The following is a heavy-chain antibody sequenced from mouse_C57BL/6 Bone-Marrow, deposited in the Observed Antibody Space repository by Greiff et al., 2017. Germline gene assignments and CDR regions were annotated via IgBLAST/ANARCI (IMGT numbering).Heavy chain of an antibody. V-gene: IGHV1-19*01. CDR2: INPYNGGT. J-gene: IGHJ1*03. Sequence: EVQLQQSGPVLVKPGASVKMSCKASGYTFTDYYMNWVKQSHGKSLEWIGVINPYNGGTSYNQKFKGKATLTADKSSSTAYMELNSLTSEDSAVYYCARVDYYGSSPSRYFDVWGTGTTVTVSS. CDR1: GYTFTDYY. CDR3: ARVDYYGSSPSRYFDV. D-gene: IGHD1-1*01.